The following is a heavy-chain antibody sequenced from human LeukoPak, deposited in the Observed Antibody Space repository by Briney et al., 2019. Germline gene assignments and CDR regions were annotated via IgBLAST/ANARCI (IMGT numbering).Heavy chain of an antibody. CDR3: AKDIAQGYTFGSIEQDY. Sequence: GASVKVSCKASGGTFSSYAMSWVRQAPGKGLEWVSAISGSGGSTYYADSVKGRFTISRDNSKNTLYLQMNSLRAEDTAVYYCAKDIAQGYTFGSIEQDYWGQGTLVTVSS. CDR1: GGTFSSYA. V-gene: IGHV3-23*01. CDR2: ISGSGGST. J-gene: IGHJ4*02. D-gene: IGHD5-18*01.